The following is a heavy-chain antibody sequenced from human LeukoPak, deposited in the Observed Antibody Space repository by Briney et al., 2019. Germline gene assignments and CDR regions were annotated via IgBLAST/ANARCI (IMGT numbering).Heavy chain of an antibody. CDR1: GFSSYA. D-gene: IGHD4-17*01. J-gene: IGHJ6*03. CDR3: AKADYGEYYYMDV. CDR2: IIPAFGTT. Sequence: ASVNVSCTASGFSSYAISWVRPAPGQGLEWMGGIIPAFGTTNYAQKFQGRVTVTTDESTTTVYMELSGLRFEDTAVYYCAKADYGEYYYMDVWGKGTTVTVSS. V-gene: IGHV1-69*05.